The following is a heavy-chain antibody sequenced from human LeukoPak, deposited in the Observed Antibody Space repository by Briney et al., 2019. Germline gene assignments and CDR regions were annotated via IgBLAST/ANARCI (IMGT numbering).Heavy chain of an antibody. D-gene: IGHD4-23*01. CDR1: GYSFTSHY. CDR2: INPRGTSA. J-gene: IGHJ5*02. CDR3: ARDNSIHERGWWFDP. V-gene: IGHV1-46*01. Sequence: ASVKVSCKASGYSFTSHYMHWVRQAPGQGLEWMGLINPRGTSAIYAEKFQGRIIMTRDMSTTTDYMELSSLKSDDTAVYYCARDNSIHERGWWFDPWGQGTLVTVSS.